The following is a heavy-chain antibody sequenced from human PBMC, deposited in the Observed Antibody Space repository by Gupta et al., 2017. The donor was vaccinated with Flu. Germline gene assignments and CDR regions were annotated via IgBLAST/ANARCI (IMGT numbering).Heavy chain of an antibody. J-gene: IGHJ4*02. CDR2: ISKRGAT. CDR3: ARGHWDK. Sequence: EVQLVESGGGLVQPGGSLRLSCAISGFTFNTYEMSWVRQAPGRGLEWIAFISKRGATYYTDPVRGRFSISRDTANNALYLQMSSLRDEDTAIYYCARGHWDKWGQGTPVTVSS. V-gene: IGHV3-48*03. CDR1: GFTFNTYE. D-gene: IGHD1-26*01.